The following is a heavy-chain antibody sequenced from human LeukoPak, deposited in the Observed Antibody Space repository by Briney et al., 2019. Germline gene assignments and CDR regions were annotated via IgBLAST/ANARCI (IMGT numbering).Heavy chain of an antibody. J-gene: IGHJ5*02. Sequence: SETLSLTCAVYGGSFSGYYWSWIRQPPGKGLEWIGSIYHSGSTYYNPSLKSRVTISVDTSKNQFSLKLSSVTAADTAVYYCAREGVRFLDWFDPWGQGTLVTVSS. D-gene: IGHD3-3*01. CDR3: AREGVRFLDWFDP. CDR2: IYHSGST. CDR1: GGSFSGYY. V-gene: IGHV4-34*01.